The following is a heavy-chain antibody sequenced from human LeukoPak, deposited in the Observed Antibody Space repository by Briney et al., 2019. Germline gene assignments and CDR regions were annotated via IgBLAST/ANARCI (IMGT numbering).Heavy chain of an antibody. CDR1: GFTFSNYA. CDR2: ISGSGGST. V-gene: IGHV3-23*01. J-gene: IGHJ4*02. Sequence: TGGSLRLSCAASGFTFSNYAMTWVRQAPGKGLEWVSGISGSGGSTYYADSVKGRFTISRDNAKNSLFLQMNSLRAEDTAIYYCARANGGYSYGYPDYWGQGTLVTVSS. CDR3: ARANGGYSYGYPDY. D-gene: IGHD5-18*01.